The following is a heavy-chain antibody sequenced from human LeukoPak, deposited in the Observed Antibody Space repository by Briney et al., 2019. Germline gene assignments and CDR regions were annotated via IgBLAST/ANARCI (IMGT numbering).Heavy chain of an antibody. J-gene: IGHJ4*02. D-gene: IGHD3-10*01. V-gene: IGHV3-7*01. Sequence: GGSLRLSCEGSGFTFSNYWMGWVRQAPGKGLQWVANIKTDGSEKYYVDSVKGRFTISRDNAKNSLYLQMNSLRAEDTAVYYCARTLVLLWFGERRPHYFDYWGQGTLVTVSS. CDR3: ARTLVLLWFGERRPHYFDY. CDR1: GFTFSNYW. CDR2: IKTDGSEK.